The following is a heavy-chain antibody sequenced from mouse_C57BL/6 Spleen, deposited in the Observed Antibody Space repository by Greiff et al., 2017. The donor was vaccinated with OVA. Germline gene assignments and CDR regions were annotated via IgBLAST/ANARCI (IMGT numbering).Heavy chain of an antibody. CDR1: GYTFTDYY. V-gene: IGHV1-19*01. CDR3: ARPPYSNSAWFAY. CDR2: INPYNGGT. J-gene: IGHJ3*01. D-gene: IGHD2-5*01. Sequence: VQLQQSGPVLVKPGASVKMSCKASGYTFTDYYMNWVKQSHGKSLEWIGVINPYNGGTSYNQKFKGKATLTVDKSSSTAYMELNSLTSEDSAVYYCARPPYSNSAWFAYWGQGTLVTVSA.